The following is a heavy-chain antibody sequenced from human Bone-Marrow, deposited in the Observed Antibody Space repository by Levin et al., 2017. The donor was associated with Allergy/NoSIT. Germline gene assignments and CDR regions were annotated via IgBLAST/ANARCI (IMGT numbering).Heavy chain of an antibody. CDR2: ISPENGNT. D-gene: IGHD4-17*01. CDR3: SRVYGYYYFYLDV. Sequence: ASVKVSCQASGYTFTNFGINWLRQAPGQGPEWMGWISPENGNTHYAQRFQDRFTMTTDTSTNTAYMELRNLRSDDPAAYYCSRVYGYYYFYLDVRGKGTTVAVTS. CDR1: GYTFTNFG. J-gene: IGHJ6*03. V-gene: IGHV1-18*01.